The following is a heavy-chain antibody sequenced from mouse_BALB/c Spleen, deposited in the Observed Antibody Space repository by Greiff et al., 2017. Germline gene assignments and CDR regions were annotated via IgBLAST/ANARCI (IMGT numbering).Heavy chain of an antibody. CDR3: ARIHYYGYATY. CDR2: IYPGDGDT. Sequence: VQLVESGAELARPGASVKLSCKASGYTFTSYWMQWVKQRPGQGLEWIGAIYPGDGDTRYTQKFKGKATLTADKSSSTAYMQLSSLASEDSAVYYCARIHYYGYATYWGQGTLVTVSA. CDR1: GYTFTSYW. V-gene: IGHV1-87*01. J-gene: IGHJ3*01. D-gene: IGHD1-2*01.